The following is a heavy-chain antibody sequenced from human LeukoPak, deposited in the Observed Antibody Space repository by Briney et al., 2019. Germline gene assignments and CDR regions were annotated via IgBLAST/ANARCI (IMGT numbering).Heavy chain of an antibody. J-gene: IGHJ6*03. Sequence: SETLSLTCTVSGGSISSYYWTWIRQPPGKGLERIGYVDHTGSTNFNPSLNGRVTISRDTSKNHFSLRLRSVTAADTAVYFCARGRVSSSTWYSTYYYYFYMDVWGKGTTVTVSS. V-gene: IGHV4-59*01. CDR1: GGSISSYY. CDR3: ARGRVSSSTWYSTYYYYFYMDV. D-gene: IGHD4-11*01. CDR2: VDHTGST.